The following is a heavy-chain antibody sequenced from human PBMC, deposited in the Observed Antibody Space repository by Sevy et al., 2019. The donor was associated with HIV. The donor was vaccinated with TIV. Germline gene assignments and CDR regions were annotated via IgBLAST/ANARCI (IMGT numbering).Heavy chain of an antibody. Sequence: ASVKVSCKASGYTFTSYGISWVRQAPGQGLEWMGWISAYNGNTSYAQKLQGRVTMTTDTSTSTAYMELRSLRSDDTAVYYCARDLGYCSGGSCYSWFDPWGQGTLVTVSS. CDR3: ARDLGYCSGGSCYSWFDP. V-gene: IGHV1-18*01. CDR2: ISAYNGNT. D-gene: IGHD2-15*01. J-gene: IGHJ5*02. CDR1: GYTFTSYG.